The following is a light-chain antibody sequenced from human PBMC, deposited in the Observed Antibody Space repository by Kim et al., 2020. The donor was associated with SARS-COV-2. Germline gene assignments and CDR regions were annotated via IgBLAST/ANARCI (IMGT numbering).Light chain of an antibody. CDR3: QVWDSSSDHVV. V-gene: IGLV3-21*04. CDR1: NMGRKS. CDR2: YDN. J-gene: IGLJ2*01. Sequence: SYELTQPPSVSVAPGKTARITCGGNNMGRKSVHWYQQKPGQAPVLVIYYDNDRPSGIPERFSGSNSGNTATLTLSRVEAGDEADYYCQVWDSSSDHVVFGGGTQLTVL.